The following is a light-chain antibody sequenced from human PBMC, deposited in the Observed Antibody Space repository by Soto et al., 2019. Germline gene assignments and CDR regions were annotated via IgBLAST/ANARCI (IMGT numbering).Light chain of an antibody. V-gene: IGKV3D-15*01. Sequence: EIVLTQSPATLSLSALEIATLSFMASQSVSTYLAWYQQKPGQAPRLLIYGASNRATGIPARFSGSGSGTDFTLTISSVQSEDFAVYYCHQYDTWPPWTFGQGTKVDI. J-gene: IGKJ1*01. CDR3: HQYDTWPPWT. CDR2: GAS. CDR1: QSVSTY.